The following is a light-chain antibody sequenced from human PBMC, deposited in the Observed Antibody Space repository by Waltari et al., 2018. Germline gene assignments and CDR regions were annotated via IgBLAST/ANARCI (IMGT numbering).Light chain of an antibody. CDR3: MQGTRWPYT. J-gene: IGKJ2*01. CDR1: QSLLHSNGKNY. CDR2: VGS. V-gene: IGKV2-28*01. Sequence: DIVMTQSPLSLPVTPGEPASISCRSSQSLLHSNGKNYLDWYLQKTGQFTQLLLYVGSNRASGVPDRFSGSGSGTDFTLKISRVEAEDVVVYYCMQGTRWPYTFGQGTKLEIK.